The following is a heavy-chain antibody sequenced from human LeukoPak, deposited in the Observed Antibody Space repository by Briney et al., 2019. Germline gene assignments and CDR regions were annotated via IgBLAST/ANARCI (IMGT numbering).Heavy chain of an antibody. CDR1: GFIFSSYG. J-gene: IGHJ4*02. CDR3: AKKRPGGIEEGPDY. CDR2: ISHDGSNI. V-gene: IGHV3-30*18. D-gene: IGHD3-16*01. Sequence: GGSLRLSCAASGFIFSSYGMHWVRQAPGKGLEWVAVISHDGSNIYYADSVKGRFTISRDNSKNTLYLQMNSLITEDTAVYYCAKKRPGGIEEGPDYWGQGTLVTVSS.